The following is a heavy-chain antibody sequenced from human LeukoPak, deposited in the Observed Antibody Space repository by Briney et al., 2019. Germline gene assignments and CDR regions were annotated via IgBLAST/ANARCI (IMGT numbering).Heavy chain of an antibody. V-gene: IGHV3-33*01. D-gene: IGHD3-10*01. J-gene: IGHJ6*04. CDR3: ARDLRRLLWLGEAYYYYGMDV. Sequence: GRSLRLSCAASGFTFSSYGMHWVRQAPGKGLEWVAVIWYDGSNKYYADSVKGRFTISRDNSKNTLYLQMNSLRAEDTAVYYCARDLRRLLWLGEAYYYYGMDVWGKGTTVTVSS. CDR1: GFTFSSYG. CDR2: IWYDGSNK.